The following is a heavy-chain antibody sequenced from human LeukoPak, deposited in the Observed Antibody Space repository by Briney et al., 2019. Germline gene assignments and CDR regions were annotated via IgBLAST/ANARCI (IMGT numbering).Heavy chain of an antibody. V-gene: IGHV1-46*01. CDR3: ARLLNDFWSGYQYFDY. CDR1: GYTFTSYY. J-gene: IGHJ4*02. CDR2: INPSGGST. Sequence: GASVKVSCKASGYTFTSYYVHWVRQAPGQGLEWMGIINPSGGSTSYAQKFQGRVTMTRDTSTSTVYMELSSLRSEDTAVYYCARLLNDFWSGYQYFDYWGQGTLVTVSS. D-gene: IGHD3-3*01.